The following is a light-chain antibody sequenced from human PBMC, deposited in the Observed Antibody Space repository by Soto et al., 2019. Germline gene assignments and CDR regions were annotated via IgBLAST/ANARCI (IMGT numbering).Light chain of an antibody. J-gene: IGKJ1*01. Sequence: AIPMTQSPSSLSASVGDRVTITCRASQGIRNDLGWYQQKPGKAPKLLIYAASSLQSGVPSRFSGSGSCTDFTLTISSLQPEDFATYYCLQDYNYPRTFGQGTKVEIK. CDR1: QGIRND. CDR2: AAS. CDR3: LQDYNYPRT. V-gene: IGKV1-6*01.